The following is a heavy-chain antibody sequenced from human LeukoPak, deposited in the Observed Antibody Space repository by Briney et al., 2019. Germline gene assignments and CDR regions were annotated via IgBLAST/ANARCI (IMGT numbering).Heavy chain of an antibody. J-gene: IGHJ4*02. Sequence: GGSLRLSCAASGFTFSSYWMNWVRQAPGKGLEWVANIKQDGSDKYYVDSVRGRFTISRDNTKNSLYLQMNSLRAEDTAVYYCARDFYASGSLDYWGQGTLVAVSS. V-gene: IGHV3-7*01. CDR1: GFTFSSYW. CDR3: ARDFYASGSLDY. CDR2: IKQDGSDK. D-gene: IGHD3-10*01.